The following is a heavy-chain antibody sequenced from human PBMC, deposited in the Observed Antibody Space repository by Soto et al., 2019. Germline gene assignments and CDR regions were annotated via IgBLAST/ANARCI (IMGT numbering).Heavy chain of an antibody. J-gene: IGHJ3*02. Sequence: GGFLRLSCAASGFTFSSYSMNWVRQAPGKGLEWVSYISSSSSTIYYADSVKGRFTISRDNAKNSLYLQMNSLRAEDTAVYYCARELGYGDYSDAFDIWGQGTMVTVSS. V-gene: IGHV3-48*01. CDR2: ISSSSSTI. CDR1: GFTFSSYS. CDR3: ARELGYGDYSDAFDI. D-gene: IGHD4-17*01.